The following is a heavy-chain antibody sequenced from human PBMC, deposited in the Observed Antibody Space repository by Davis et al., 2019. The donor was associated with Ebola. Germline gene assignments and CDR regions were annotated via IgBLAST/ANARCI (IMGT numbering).Heavy chain of an antibody. Sequence: GESLKISCAASGFTFSSYWMSWVRQAPGKGLEWVANIKQDGSEKYYVDSVKGRFTISRDNAKNSLYLQMNSLRAEDTAVYYRASGMFGISTDWGQGTLVTVSS. CDR1: GFTFSSYW. CDR3: ASGMFGISTD. V-gene: IGHV3-7*01. D-gene: IGHD3-16*01. J-gene: IGHJ4*02. CDR2: IKQDGSEK.